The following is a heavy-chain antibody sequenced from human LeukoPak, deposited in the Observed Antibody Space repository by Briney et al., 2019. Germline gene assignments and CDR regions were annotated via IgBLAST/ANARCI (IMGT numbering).Heavy chain of an antibody. Sequence: VASVKVSCKTSGYTFTQYDINLVRQATGQGLEWMGWMNPYSGSTGYAQNFQGRVTMTRNTSINTAYMEMSSLTSEDTAVYYCARALDTTILLGGYWGQGTLVTVSS. CDR1: GYTFTQYD. CDR2: MNPYSGST. J-gene: IGHJ4*02. CDR3: ARALDTTILLGGY. V-gene: IGHV1-8*01. D-gene: IGHD3-16*01.